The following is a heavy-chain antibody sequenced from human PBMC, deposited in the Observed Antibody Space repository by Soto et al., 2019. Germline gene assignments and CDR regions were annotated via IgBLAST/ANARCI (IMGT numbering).Heavy chain of an antibody. CDR1: GGSISSLNW. CDR2: IFHSGAT. J-gene: IGHJ4*02. CDR3: ARDQGIAVAVFDY. D-gene: IGHD6-19*01. V-gene: IGHV4-4*02. Sequence: SETLSLTCTVSGGSISSLNWWSWVRQPPGKRLEWIGEIFHSGATNYNPSLKSRVTMSVDKSKRQFSLELNSVTAADTAVYYCARDQGIAVAVFDYWGQGALVTVSS.